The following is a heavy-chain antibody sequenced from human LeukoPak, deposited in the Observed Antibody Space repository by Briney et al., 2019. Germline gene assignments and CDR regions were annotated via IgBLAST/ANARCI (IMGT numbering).Heavy chain of an antibody. CDR3: ARWLPQNKYWFDP. CDR1: GGSISSSSYY. D-gene: IGHD6-19*01. Sequence: KASETLSLTCTVSGGSISSSSYYWGWIRQPPGKGLEWIGSIYYSGSTYYNPSLKSRVTISVDTSKNQFSLKLSSVTAADMAVYYCARWLPQNKYWFDPWGQGTLVTVSS. J-gene: IGHJ5*02. V-gene: IGHV4-39*07. CDR2: IYYSGST.